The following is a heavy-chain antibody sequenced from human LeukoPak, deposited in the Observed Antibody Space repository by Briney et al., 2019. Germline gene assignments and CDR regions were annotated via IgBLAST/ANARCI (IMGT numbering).Heavy chain of an antibody. J-gene: IGHJ4*02. CDR1: GGSISSSSHY. D-gene: IGHD3-22*01. CDR2: IYYSGST. CDR3: ARQYFGYDTSGPYAHFDS. V-gene: IGHV4-39*01. Sequence: TSETLSLTCTVSGGSISSSSHYWGWIRQPPGKGLEWIGSIYYSGSTYYSPSLKSRVTISVDTSKNQFSLKLSSVTAADTAVYYCARQYFGYDTSGPYAHFDSWGQGTLVTVSS.